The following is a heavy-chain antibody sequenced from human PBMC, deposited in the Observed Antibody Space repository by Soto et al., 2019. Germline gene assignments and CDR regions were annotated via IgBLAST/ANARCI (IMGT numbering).Heavy chain of an antibody. Sequence: EVQLVESGGGLVQPGGSLRLSCAVSGFTFSDHYMDWVRQAPGKGLEWVGRSRNKANSYTTEYAASVKGRFTISRDDSENSLYQQMDSLKSEDTAVYFCIRPMTGTTRGFAYWGQGTLVTVSS. CDR3: IRPMTGTTRGFAY. CDR1: GFTFSDHY. V-gene: IGHV3-72*01. CDR2: SRNKANSYTT. D-gene: IGHD1-1*01. J-gene: IGHJ4*02.